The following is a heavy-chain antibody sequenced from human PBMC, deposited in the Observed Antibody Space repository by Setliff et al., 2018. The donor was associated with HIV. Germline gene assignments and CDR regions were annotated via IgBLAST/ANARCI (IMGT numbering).Heavy chain of an antibody. J-gene: IGHJ2*01. Sequence: SETLSLTCTVSGGSISSYYWRWIRQPPGKGLEWIAYISYSGTTKYNPSLESRVTISIDTSKNQFSLKLSSVTAADTAIYYCARGTPDHEVWYFDLWGRGTLVTVSS. CDR2: ISYSGTT. CDR3: ARGTPDHEVWYFDL. CDR1: GGSISSYY. V-gene: IGHV4-59*12.